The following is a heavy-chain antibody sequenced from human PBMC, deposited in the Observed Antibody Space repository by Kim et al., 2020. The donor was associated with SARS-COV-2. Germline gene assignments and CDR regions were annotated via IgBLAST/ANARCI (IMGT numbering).Heavy chain of an antibody. CDR1: GGTFSSYA. D-gene: IGHD5-12*01. CDR3: ATETLAIVATITSFY. Sequence: SVKVSCKASGGTFSSYAISWVRQAPGQGLEWMGGIIPIFGTANYAQKFQGRVTITADESTSTAYMELSSLRSEDTAVYYCATETLAIVATITSFYWGQGTLVTVSS. J-gene: IGHJ4*02. V-gene: IGHV1-69*13. CDR2: IIPIFGTA.